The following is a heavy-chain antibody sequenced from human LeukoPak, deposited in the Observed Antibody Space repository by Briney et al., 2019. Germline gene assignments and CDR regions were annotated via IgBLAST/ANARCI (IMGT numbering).Heavy chain of an antibody. CDR2: ISDSGGHT. J-gene: IGHJ5*02. Sequence: PSCAAAALTVSVFAISSVRLAPRSGLGWVSGISDSGGHTYYADSVQGRFTISRNNYKNTLYLQMNSLRAEDTAVYYCANFERTVAGPYNWFDPWGQGTLVTVSS. V-gene: IGHV3-23*01. CDR1: ALTVSVFA. D-gene: IGHD6-19*01. CDR3: ANFERTVAGPYNWFDP.